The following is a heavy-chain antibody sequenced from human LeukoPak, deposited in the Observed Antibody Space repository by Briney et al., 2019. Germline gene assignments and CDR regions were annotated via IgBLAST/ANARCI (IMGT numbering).Heavy chain of an antibody. CDR3: ARGLYSSGWYPYYYYYYMDV. D-gene: IGHD6-19*01. V-gene: IGHV1-18*01. CDR1: GYTFTSYG. CDR2: ISAYNGNT. Sequence: ASVKVSCKASGYTFTSYGISWVRQAPGQGLEWMGWISAYNGNTNYAQKLQGRVTMTTDTSTGTAYMELRSLRSDDTAVYYCARGLYSSGWYPYYYYYYMDVWGKGTTVTVSS. J-gene: IGHJ6*03.